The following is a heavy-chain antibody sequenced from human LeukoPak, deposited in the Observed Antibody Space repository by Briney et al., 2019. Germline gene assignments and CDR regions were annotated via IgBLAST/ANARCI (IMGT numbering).Heavy chain of an antibody. D-gene: IGHD3-10*01. J-gene: IGHJ6*04. CDR2: IYHSGST. V-gene: IGHV4-30-2*01. CDR3: ARGYYYGSLSGMDV. Sequence: SQTLSLTCAVSGGSISSGGYSWSWIRQPPGKGLEWIGYIYHSGSTHYNPSLKSRVTISVDRSKNQFSLKLSSVTAADTAVYYCARGYYYGSLSGMDVWGKGTTVTVSS. CDR1: GGSISSGGYS.